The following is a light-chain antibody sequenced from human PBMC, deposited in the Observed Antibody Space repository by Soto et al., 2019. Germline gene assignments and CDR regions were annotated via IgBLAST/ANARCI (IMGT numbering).Light chain of an antibody. Sequence: NFMLTQPHSVSECPGKTVTISCTGSSGSIASNYVQWYQQRPGSAPTTVIYEDNQRPSGVPDRFSGSIDSSSNSASLTISGLKTEHEADYACQSYDSSNVVFGGGTKRTVL. CDR2: EDN. J-gene: IGLJ2*01. V-gene: IGLV6-57*02. CDR1: SGSIASNY. CDR3: QSYDSSNVV.